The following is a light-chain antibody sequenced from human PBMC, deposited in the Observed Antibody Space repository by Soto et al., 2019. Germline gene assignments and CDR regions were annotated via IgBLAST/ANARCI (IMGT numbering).Light chain of an antibody. V-gene: IGLV2-14*03. J-gene: IGLJ1*01. Sequence: HSALTQPASVSGSPGQSITISCTGTSSDVGGYNYVSWYQHHPGKAPTLIIYDVSNRPSGVSIRFSASKSDNTASLTISGLQPEDEADYHCSSYTTSNTRQIVFGTGTKVTV. CDR1: SSDVGGYNY. CDR2: DVS. CDR3: SSYTTSNTRQIV.